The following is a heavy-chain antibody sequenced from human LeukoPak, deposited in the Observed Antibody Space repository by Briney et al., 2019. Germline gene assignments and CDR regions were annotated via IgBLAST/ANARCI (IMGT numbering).Heavy chain of an antibody. CDR3: ATTLRSGIYGDAFDI. D-gene: IGHD1-26*01. V-gene: IGHV5-51*01. J-gene: IGHJ3*02. CDR1: GYSFTSYW. CDR2: MYPGDSET. Sequence: GESLKISCQGSGYSFTSYWIGWVRQMPGKGLEWMGIMYPGDSETRYSPSFQSQVTISADKSISTAYLQWSSLKASDTAMYYCATTLRSGIYGDAFDIWGQGTMVTVSS.